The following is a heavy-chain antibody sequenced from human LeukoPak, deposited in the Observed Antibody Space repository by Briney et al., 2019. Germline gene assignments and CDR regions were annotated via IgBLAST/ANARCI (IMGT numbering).Heavy chain of an antibody. D-gene: IGHD2-2*01. J-gene: IGHJ4*02. CDR2: VSASSGKT. Sequence: ASVKVSCKAAGYPFSNYGLSWVRQAPGQGLEWMGWVSASSGKTIYAQKVEGRVTMTTDTSTSTAYMELRSLRSDDTAVYYCARDQVVAAGTPLFDYWGQGTLVTVSS. CDR3: ARDQVVAAGTPLFDY. V-gene: IGHV1-18*04. CDR1: GYPFSNYG.